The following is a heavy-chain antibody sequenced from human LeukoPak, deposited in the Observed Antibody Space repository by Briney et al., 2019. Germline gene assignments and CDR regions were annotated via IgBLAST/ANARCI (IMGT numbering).Heavy chain of an antibody. CDR1: GYTFTSHG. V-gene: IGHV1-18*01. CDR2: ISAYNGNT. J-gene: IGHJ4*02. Sequence: GASVKVSCKASGYTFTSHGISWVRQAPGQGLEWMGWISAYNGNTNYAQKLQGRVTMTTDTSTSTAYMELRSLRSDDTAVYYCARSGLYYYDSSGYPKDYWGQGTLVTVSS. D-gene: IGHD3-22*01. CDR3: ARSGLYYYDSSGYPKDY.